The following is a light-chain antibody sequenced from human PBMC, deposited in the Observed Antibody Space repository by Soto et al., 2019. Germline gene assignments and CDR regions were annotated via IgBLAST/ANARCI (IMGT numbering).Light chain of an antibody. CDR3: RQYGRSPAT. J-gene: IGKJ1*01. Sequence: VTRCACSLSCGDGPRANPSCRTSQSVSSSYLAWYQQRRGQAPRLLTYRATRRATGMPDRFSGSGSGTDFTLTMSRLEPEDFAVYYCRQYGRSPATFGQGTKVDIK. CDR1: QSVSSSY. CDR2: RAT. V-gene: IGKV3-20*01.